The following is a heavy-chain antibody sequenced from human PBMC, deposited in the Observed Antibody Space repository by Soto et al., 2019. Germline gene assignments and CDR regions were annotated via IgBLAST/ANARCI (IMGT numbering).Heavy chain of an antibody. D-gene: IGHD3-22*01. CDR2: ISAYSGNT. CDR3: ARYYDTSGYRRPFDY. Sequence: QVQLVQSGAEVKKPGASVKVSCKASGYTFTSYDINWVRQTPGQGLEWMGWISAYSGNTNYAQKFQGRVTMTTDTSTTTAYMELRSLRFDDTAVYYCARYYDTSGYRRPFDYWGQGTLVTVSS. J-gene: IGHJ4*02. V-gene: IGHV1-18*01. CDR1: GYTFTSYD.